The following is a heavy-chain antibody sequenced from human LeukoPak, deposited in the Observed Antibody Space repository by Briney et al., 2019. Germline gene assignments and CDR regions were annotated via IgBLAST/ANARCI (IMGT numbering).Heavy chain of an antibody. D-gene: IGHD6-6*01. Sequence: GGSLRLSCATSGFTFSVYYMSWIRHAPGKGLEWASYISSSGSPLYYADSVKGRFTISRDNANNSVLLQMNSLRAEDTAVYYCTRDPDTSSKVDYWGQGALVTVSS. CDR2: ISSSGSPL. CDR1: GFTFSVYY. J-gene: IGHJ4*02. CDR3: TRDPDTSSKVDY. V-gene: IGHV3-11*01.